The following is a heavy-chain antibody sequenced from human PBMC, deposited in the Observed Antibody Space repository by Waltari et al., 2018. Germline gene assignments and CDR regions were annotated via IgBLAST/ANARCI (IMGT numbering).Heavy chain of an antibody. J-gene: IGHJ4*02. V-gene: IGHV4-38-2*02. CDR3: ARDLIAAAGTAVDFDY. CDR1: GYSISSGYY. D-gene: IGHD6-13*01. CDR2: IYHSGAT. Sequence: QVQLQESGPGLVKPTETLSLTCAVSGYSISSGYYWGWIRQPPGKGLAWIGSIYHSGATYYNPPLKIQVIISVDTSKNQCSLKRSSVTAADTAVYYCARDLIAAAGTAVDFDYWGQGTLVTVSS.